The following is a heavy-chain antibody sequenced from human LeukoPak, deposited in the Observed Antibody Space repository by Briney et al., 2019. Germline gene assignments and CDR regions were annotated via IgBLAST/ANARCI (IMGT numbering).Heavy chain of an antibody. D-gene: IGHD2-2*01. CDR2: IYYSGST. CDR3: ARFCSSTSCRNWFDP. V-gene: IGHV4-59*01. J-gene: IGHJ5*02. CDR1: GGSISSYY. Sequence: SETLSLTCTVSGGSISSYYWSWIRQPPGKGLEWIGYIYYSGSTNYNPSLKSRVTISVDTSKNQFSLKLSSVTAADTAVYYCARFCSSTSCRNWFDPWGQGTLVTVSS.